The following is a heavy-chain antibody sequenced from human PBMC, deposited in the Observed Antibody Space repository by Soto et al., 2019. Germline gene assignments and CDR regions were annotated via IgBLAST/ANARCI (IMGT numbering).Heavy chain of an antibody. CDR3: ARAGDTIFGVVSTTNYYYYYMDV. J-gene: IGHJ6*03. V-gene: IGHV1-46*03. Sequence: ASVKVSCKASGYTFTSYYMHWVRQAPGQGLEWMGIINPSGGSTSYAQKFQGGVTMTRDTSTSTVYMELSSLRSEDTAVYYCARAGDTIFGVVSTTNYYYYYMDVWGKGTTVTVSS. CDR2: INPSGGST. D-gene: IGHD3-3*01. CDR1: GYTFTSYY.